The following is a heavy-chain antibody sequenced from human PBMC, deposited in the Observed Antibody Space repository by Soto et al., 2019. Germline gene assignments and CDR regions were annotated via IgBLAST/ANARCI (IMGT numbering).Heavy chain of an antibody. J-gene: IGHJ6*02. CDR3: ARVDYDYYGMDV. Sequence: SETLSLTCPVSGGSISYCNYYWGWIRQPPGKGLEWIGSIYYSGSTYYNPSLKSRVTISVDTSKNQFSLKLSSVTAADTAVYYCARVDYDYYGMDVWGQGTTVTVSS. CDR1: GGSISYCNYY. V-gene: IGHV4-39*01. CDR2: IYYSGST.